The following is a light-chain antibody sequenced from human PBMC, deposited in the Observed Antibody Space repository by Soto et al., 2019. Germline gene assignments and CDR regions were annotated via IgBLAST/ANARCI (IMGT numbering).Light chain of an antibody. CDR3: QQYGSAPPRVWT. Sequence: EIVLTQSPGTLSFSPGERATLSCRASQSVIISYLPCYHQKPGQPPSLLISGAPSRATGLPDRSSASGSGTDFTLTISRLEPEDFAVYYCQQYGSAPPRVWTFGQGTKV. J-gene: IGKJ1*01. CDR2: GAP. V-gene: IGKV3-20*01. CDR1: QSVIISY.